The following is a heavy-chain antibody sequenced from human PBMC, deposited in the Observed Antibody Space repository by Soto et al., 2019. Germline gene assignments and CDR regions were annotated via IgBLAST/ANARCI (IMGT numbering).Heavy chain of an antibody. CDR3: ARLMVRGVITQNYYYYGMDV. CDR1: GYTFTSYG. J-gene: IGHJ6*02. V-gene: IGHV1-18*01. D-gene: IGHD3-10*01. Sequence: ASVKVSCKASGYTFTSYGISWVRQAPGQGLEWMGWISAYNGNTNYAQKLQGRVTMTTDTSTSTAYMELRSLRSDDTAVYYCARLMVRGVITQNYYYYGMDVWGQGTTVTVSS. CDR2: ISAYNGNT.